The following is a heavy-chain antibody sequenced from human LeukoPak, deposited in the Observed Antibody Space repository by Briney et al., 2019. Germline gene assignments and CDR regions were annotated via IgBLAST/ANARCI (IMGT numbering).Heavy chain of an antibody. Sequence: GGSLRLSCAASGFTVSSNYMSWVRQAPGKGLEWVSVIFSGGNTYYADSVKGRFTISRDNAKNSLYLQMNGLRAEDTAVYYCARGGSGYVHFDYWGQGTLVTVSS. J-gene: IGHJ4*02. CDR2: IFSGGNT. CDR3: ARGGSGYVHFDY. D-gene: IGHD5-12*01. CDR1: GFTVSSNY. V-gene: IGHV3-53*01.